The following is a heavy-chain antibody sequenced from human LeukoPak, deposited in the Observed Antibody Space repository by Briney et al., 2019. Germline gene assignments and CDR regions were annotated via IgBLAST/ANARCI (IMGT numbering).Heavy chain of an antibody. Sequence: GGSLRLSCAASGFTFSDAWMSWVRQAPGKGLEWVANMNQDGSEKYYVDSVKGRFTISRDNAKNSLYLQMNSLRAEDTAVYYCARYCSSTSCNDAFDIWGQGTMVTVSS. J-gene: IGHJ3*02. CDR3: ARYCSSTSCNDAFDI. D-gene: IGHD2-2*01. V-gene: IGHV3-7*01. CDR1: GFTFSDAW. CDR2: MNQDGSEK.